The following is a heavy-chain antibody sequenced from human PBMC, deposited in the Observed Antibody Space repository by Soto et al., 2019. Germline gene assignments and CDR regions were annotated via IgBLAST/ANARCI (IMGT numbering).Heavy chain of an antibody. CDR3: ARVGVVVAATTYHLIDY. CDR1: GYTFTSYG. J-gene: IGHJ4*02. V-gene: IGHV1-18*01. CDR2: LSAYNGNT. Sequence: VQLVQSGAEVKNPGASVKVSCKASGYTFTSYGISWVRQAPGQVLEWIGWLSAYNGNTNYAQKLQGRVTMTTDTSQSTPYMELMSLRSDDTAVYYCARVGVVVAATTYHLIDYWGQGTLVTVSS. D-gene: IGHD2-15*01.